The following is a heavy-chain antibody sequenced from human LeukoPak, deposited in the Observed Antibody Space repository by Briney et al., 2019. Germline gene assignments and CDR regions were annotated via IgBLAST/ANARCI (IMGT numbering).Heavy chain of an antibody. CDR3: ARDRADILTGYYMQGRWFDP. J-gene: IGHJ5*02. CDR1: GYTFTGYY. CDR2: INPNSGGT. Sequence: ASVKVSRKASGYTFTGYYMHWVRQAPGQGLEWMGWINPNSGGTNYAQKFQGRVTMTRDTSISTAYMELSRLRSDDTAVYYCARDRADILTGYYMQGRWFDPWGQGTLVTVSS. V-gene: IGHV1-2*02. D-gene: IGHD3-9*01.